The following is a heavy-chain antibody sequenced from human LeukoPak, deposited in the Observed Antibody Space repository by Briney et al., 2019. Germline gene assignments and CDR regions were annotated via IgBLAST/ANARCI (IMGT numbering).Heavy chain of an antibody. J-gene: IGHJ4*02. V-gene: IGHV3-21*01. Sequence: GGSLRLSCAASGFTFSSYSVNWVRQAPGKGLEWVSSISSSSSYIYYADSVKGRFTISRDNAKNSLYLQMNSLRAEDTAVYYCARDQFPYDSSGYYYLWGQGTLVTVSS. D-gene: IGHD3-22*01. CDR3: ARDQFPYDSSGYYYL. CDR1: GFTFSSYS. CDR2: ISSSSSYI.